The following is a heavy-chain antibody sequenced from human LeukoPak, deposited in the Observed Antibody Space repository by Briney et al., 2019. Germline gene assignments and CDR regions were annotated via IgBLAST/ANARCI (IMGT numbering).Heavy chain of an antibody. CDR2: INHSGST. CDR3: ARGRFQGYRYYYGSGTPCYFDY. CDR1: GGSFSGYY. J-gene: IGHJ4*02. D-gene: IGHD3-10*01. Sequence: SETLSLTCAVYGGSFSGYYWSWIRQPPGKGLEWIGEINHSGSTNYNPSLKSRVTISVDTSKNQFSLKLSSVTAADTAVYCCARGRFQGYRYYYGSGTPCYFDYWGQGTLVTVSS. V-gene: IGHV4-34*01.